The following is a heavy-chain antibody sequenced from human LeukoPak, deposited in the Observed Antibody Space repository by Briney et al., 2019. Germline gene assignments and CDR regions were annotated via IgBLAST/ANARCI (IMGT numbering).Heavy chain of an antibody. D-gene: IGHD1-26*01. J-gene: IGHJ4*02. V-gene: IGHV1-18*01. CDR2: ISAHNGDT. CDR3: ARDLKRTVGATTASDY. Sequence: GASVKVSCKASGYTFTSYGISWARQAPGQGLEWMGWISAHNGDTNYAQKFQGRVSMTTETSTSTGYMELRSLTSDDTAVYYCARDLKRTVGATTASDYWGQGTLVTVSS. CDR1: GYTFTSYG.